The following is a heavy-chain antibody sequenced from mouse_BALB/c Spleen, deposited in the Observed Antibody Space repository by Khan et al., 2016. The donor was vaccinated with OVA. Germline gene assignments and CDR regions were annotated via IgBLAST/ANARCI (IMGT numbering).Heavy chain of an antibody. J-gene: IGHJ3*01. D-gene: IGHD2-14*01. CDR3: ARSGYDYFAY. Sequence: QVQLQQPGAELVRPGSSVKISCKASGYAFSNYLMNWVKQGPGQGLEWIGQIYPGDGNTNYNGKFKDKATLTAANSSTTAYMQLSSLTSEDSAVYVCARSGYDYFAYWGQGTLVTVSA. V-gene: IGHV1-80*01. CDR1: GYAFSNYL. CDR2: IYPGDGNT.